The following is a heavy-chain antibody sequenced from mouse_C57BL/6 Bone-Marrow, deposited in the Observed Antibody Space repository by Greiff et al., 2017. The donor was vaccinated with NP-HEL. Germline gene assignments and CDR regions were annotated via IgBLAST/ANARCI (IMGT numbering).Heavy chain of an antibody. CDR3: ARDRWDYGSSDY. D-gene: IGHD1-1*01. Sequence: EVHLVESGGGLVKPGGSLKLSCAASGFTFSSYAMSWVRQTPEKRLEWVATISDGGSYTYYPDNVKGRFTISRDNAKNNLYLQMSHLKSEDTAMYYCARDRWDYGSSDYWGQGTTLTVSS. J-gene: IGHJ2*01. V-gene: IGHV5-4*01. CDR2: ISDGGSYT. CDR1: GFTFSSYA.